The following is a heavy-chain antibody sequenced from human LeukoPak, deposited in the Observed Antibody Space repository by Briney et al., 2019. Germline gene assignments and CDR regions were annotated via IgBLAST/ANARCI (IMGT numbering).Heavy chain of an antibody. CDR3: ARVLDYYGSGSCGD. D-gene: IGHD3-10*01. V-gene: IGHV1-2*02. J-gene: IGHJ4*02. Sequence: GASVKVSCKASGYTFTGYYMHWVRQAPGQGLEWMGWINPNSGGTDYAQKFQGRVTMTRDTSISTAYMELSRLRSDDTAVYYCARVLDYYGSGSCGDWGQGTLVTVSS. CDR1: GYTFTGYY. CDR2: INPNSGGT.